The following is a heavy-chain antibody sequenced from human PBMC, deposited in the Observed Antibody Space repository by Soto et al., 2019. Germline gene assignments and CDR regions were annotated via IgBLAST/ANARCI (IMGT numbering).Heavy chain of an antibody. Sequence: GGSLRLSCAASGFTFSSYSMNWVRQAPGKGLEWVSSISSSSSYIYYADSVKGRFTISRDNAKNSLYLQMNSLRAEDTAVYYCARTSLRFRGPYYFDYWGQGTLATVSS. V-gene: IGHV3-21*01. J-gene: IGHJ4*02. D-gene: IGHD5-12*01. CDR1: GFTFSSYS. CDR3: ARTSLRFRGPYYFDY. CDR2: ISSSSSYI.